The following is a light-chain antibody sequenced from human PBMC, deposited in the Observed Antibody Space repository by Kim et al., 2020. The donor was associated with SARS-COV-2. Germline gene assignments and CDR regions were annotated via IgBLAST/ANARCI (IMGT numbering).Light chain of an antibody. CDR3: QQRGSCPPALT. CDR1: HNVGIS. V-gene: IGKV3-11*01. CDR2: DAA. J-gene: IGKJ4*01. Sequence: PGERATPSCSASHNVGISLALSQQTPGQAHSLLLYDAAMRAAGIPDRCSGSGSGTDLTLTIGSLALEDVAIDDCQQRGSCPPALTFGGGTKVDIK.